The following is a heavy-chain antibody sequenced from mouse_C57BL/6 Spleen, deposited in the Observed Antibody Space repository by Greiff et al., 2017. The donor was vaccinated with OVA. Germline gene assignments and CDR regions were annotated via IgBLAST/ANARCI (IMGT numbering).Heavy chain of an antibody. CDR2: IDPSDSYT. CDR3: ARGGTGRYFDV. CDR1: GYTFTSYW. J-gene: IGHJ1*03. Sequence: VQLQQPGAELVMPGASVKLSCKASGYTFTSYWMHWVKQRPGQGLEWIGEIDPSDSYTNYNQKFKGKSTLTVDKSSSTAYMQLSSLTSEDSAVYYCARGGTGRYFDVWGTGTTVTVSS. V-gene: IGHV1-69*01. D-gene: IGHD2-14*01.